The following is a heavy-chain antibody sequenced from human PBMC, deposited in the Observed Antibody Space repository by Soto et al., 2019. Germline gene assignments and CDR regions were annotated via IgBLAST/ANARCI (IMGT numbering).Heavy chain of an antibody. CDR1: GFTFNIYA. J-gene: IGHJ4*02. CDR3: ATVHNTSRSFDY. D-gene: IGHD1-20*01. Sequence: GGSLRLSCAASGFTFNIYAMTWVRQAPGKGLEWVSTTGATGRTTYYADSVKGRFTVSRDNSKNTLDLQMSNLRAEDTAVYYCATVHNTSRSFDYWGQGTLVTAPQ. CDR2: TGATGRTT. V-gene: IGHV3-23*01.